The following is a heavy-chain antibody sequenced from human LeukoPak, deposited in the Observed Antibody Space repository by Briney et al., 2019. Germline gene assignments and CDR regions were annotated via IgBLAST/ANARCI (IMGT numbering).Heavy chain of an antibody. CDR3: AKDRHYGSGSLDY. D-gene: IGHD3-10*01. V-gene: IGHV3-9*01. J-gene: IGHJ4*02. CDR2: ISWNSGSI. CDR1: GFTFDDYA. Sequence: GGSLRLSCAASGFTFDDYAMHWVRQAPGKGLEWVSGISWNSGSIGYADSVKGRFTISRDNAKNPLYLQMNSLRAEDTALYYCAKDRHYGSGSLDYWGQGTLVTVSS.